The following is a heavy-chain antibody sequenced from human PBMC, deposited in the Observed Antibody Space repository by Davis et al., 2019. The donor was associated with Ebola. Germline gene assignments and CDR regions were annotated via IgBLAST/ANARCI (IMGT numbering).Heavy chain of an antibody. CDR3: ARQGWSGYSLRHWLDP. Sequence: SETLSLTCAVYGESFSGYYWSWIRQPPGKGLEWIGEITHSGSTNYNPSLKSRVTISVDTSKNQVSLKLSSVTAADTAVYYCARQGWSGYSLRHWLDPWGRGTLVTVSS. D-gene: IGHD3-3*01. CDR1: GESFSGYY. J-gene: IGHJ5*02. CDR2: ITHSGST. V-gene: IGHV4-34*01.